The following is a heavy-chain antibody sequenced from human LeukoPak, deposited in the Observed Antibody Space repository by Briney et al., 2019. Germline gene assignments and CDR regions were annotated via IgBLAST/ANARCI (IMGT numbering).Heavy chain of an antibody. CDR2: ISSDTTTI. V-gene: IGHV3-48*01. Sequence: GGSLRLSCAASGFPFSSYSMTWVRQAPGKGLEWVSYISSDTTTIYYADSVKGRFTISRDNARNSLYLQMNSLRAEDAAVYYCARQYYDYVWGSYRFDYWGQGTLVTVSS. D-gene: IGHD3-16*01. J-gene: IGHJ4*02. CDR3: ARQYYDYVWGSYRFDY. CDR1: GFPFSSYS.